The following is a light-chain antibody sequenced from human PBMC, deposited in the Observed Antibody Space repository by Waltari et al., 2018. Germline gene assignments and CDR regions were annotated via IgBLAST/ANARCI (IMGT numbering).Light chain of an antibody. J-gene: IGKJ3*01. V-gene: IGKV4-1*01. Sequence: DIVLTQSPASLSVSLGAMATITCPSSQSVSFLSREKNFLAWYQQKSRQTPKLLIYWAGVRESGVPDRFSGSGSGTNFTLTISSLQAEDAAVYYCQQYSTSPFTFGPGTTVEI. CDR2: WAG. CDR3: QQYSTSPFT. CDR1: QSVSFLSREKNF.